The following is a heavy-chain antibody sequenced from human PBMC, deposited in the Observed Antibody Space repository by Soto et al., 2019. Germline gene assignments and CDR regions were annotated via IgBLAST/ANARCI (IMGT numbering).Heavy chain of an antibody. CDR2: ISGSGGST. Sequence: EVQLLESGGGLVQPGGSLRLSCAASGFTFSSYAMSWVRQAPGKGLEWVSAISGSGGSTYYADSVKGWFTISRDNYKHTLYLQMNSLRAEDTAVYYGAKDKRKLGDCSGGGCYSERSWYCDLWGRGTLVTVSS. J-gene: IGHJ2*01. CDR3: AKDKRKLGDCSGGGCYSERSWYCDL. CDR1: GFTFSSYA. D-gene: IGHD2-15*01. V-gene: IGHV3-23*01.